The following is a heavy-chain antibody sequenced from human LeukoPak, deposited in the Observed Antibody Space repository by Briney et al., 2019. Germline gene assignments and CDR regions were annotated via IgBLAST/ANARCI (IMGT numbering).Heavy chain of an antibody. CDR2: ISAYNGNT. Sequence: GASVKVSCKASGYTFTGYYIHWVRQAPGQGLEWMGWISAYNGNTNYAQKLQGRVTMTTDTSTSTAYMELRSLRSDDTAVYYCARVLEEVGVAANRPDFDSWGQGTLFTVSP. V-gene: IGHV1-18*04. J-gene: IGHJ4*02. CDR3: ARVLEEVGVAANRPDFDS. D-gene: IGHD2-15*01. CDR1: GYTFTGYY.